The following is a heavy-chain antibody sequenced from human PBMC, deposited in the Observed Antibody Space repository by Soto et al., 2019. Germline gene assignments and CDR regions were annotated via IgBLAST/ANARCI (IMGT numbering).Heavy chain of an antibody. CDR3: ARVPRLTIFGVVGVRRAFDI. V-gene: IGHV4-34*01. J-gene: IGHJ3*02. CDR1: GGSFSGYY. Sequence: SETLSLTCAVYGGSFSGYYWSWIRQPPGQGLEWIGEINHSGSTNYNPSLKSRVTISVDTSKNQFSLKLSSVTAADTAVYYCARVPRLTIFGVVGVRRAFDIWGQGTMVTVSS. D-gene: IGHD3-3*01. CDR2: INHSGST.